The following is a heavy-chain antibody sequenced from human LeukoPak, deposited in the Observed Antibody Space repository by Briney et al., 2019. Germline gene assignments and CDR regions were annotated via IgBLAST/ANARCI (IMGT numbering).Heavy chain of an antibody. V-gene: IGHV3-33*01. CDR2: IWYDGDKK. CDR3: ARGKGGYYYHMDV. CDR1: GFTFSSYG. J-gene: IGHJ6*03. D-gene: IGHD3-16*01. Sequence: GGSLRLSCAASGFTFSSYGMLWVRQAPGKGLEWVAIIWYDGDKKYYVDSVKGRFTISRDNSKNTLDLQRNSLRVDDTAVYYCARGKGGYYYHMDVWGKGTTVTVSS.